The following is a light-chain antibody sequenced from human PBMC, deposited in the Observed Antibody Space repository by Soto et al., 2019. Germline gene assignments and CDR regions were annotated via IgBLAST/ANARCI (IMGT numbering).Light chain of an antibody. CDR3: SSYTSRTTFVI. CDR2: EVS. J-gene: IGLJ2*01. V-gene: IGLV2-14*01. Sequence: QSALTQPASVSGSPGQSITISCTGTSSDIGGYNYVSWYQHHPGKAPKLMIYEVSNRPSGVSNRFSGSKSGNTASLTISGLQAEDVADYHCSSYTSRTTFVIFGGGTKVTVL. CDR1: SSDIGGYNY.